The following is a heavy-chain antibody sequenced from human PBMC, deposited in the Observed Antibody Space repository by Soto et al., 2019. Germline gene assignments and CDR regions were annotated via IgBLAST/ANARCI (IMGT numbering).Heavy chain of an antibody. Sequence: GESLKISCAASGFTVSSNYMSWVRQAPGKGLEWVSVIYSGGSTYYADSVKGRFTISRDNSKNTLYLQMNSLRAEDTAVYYCARDLMDSSGYYYGTHHVSHGMDVWGQGTTVTVSS. D-gene: IGHD3-22*01. CDR2: IYSGGST. CDR3: ARDLMDSSGYYYGTHHVSHGMDV. V-gene: IGHV3-66*01. J-gene: IGHJ6*02. CDR1: GFTVSSNY.